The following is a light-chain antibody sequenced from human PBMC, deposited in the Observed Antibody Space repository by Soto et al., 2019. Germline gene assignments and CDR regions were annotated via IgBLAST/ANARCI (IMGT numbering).Light chain of an antibody. J-gene: IGKJ3*01. CDR1: QDISNY. V-gene: IGKV1-27*01. CDR3: QKYNSVPFT. Sequence: DIQMTQSPSSLSASVGDRVTITCRASQDISNYLAWFQQRPGKVPDLLIYDASTLQSGVPYRFSGGRSGTDCTRTITSRQPDDVATYYCQKYNSVPFTFGHVNSVDIE. CDR2: DAS.